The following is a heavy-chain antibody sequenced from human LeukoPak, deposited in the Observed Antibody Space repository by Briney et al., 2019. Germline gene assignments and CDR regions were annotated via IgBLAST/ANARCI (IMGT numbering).Heavy chain of an antibody. V-gene: IGHV1-58*01. CDR2: IVVGSGNT. Sequence: SVKVSCKASGFTFTSSAVQWVRQARGQRLEWIGWIVVGSGNTNYAQKFQERVTITRDMSTSLVYMELSSLRSEDTAIYYCARKGILTGYSSYLGNFDYWGQGTLVTVSS. CDR3: ARKGILTGYSSYLGNFDY. D-gene: IGHD3-9*01. J-gene: IGHJ4*02. CDR1: GFTFTSSA.